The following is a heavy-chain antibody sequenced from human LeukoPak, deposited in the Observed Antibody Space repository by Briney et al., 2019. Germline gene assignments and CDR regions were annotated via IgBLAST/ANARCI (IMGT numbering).Heavy chain of an antibody. CDR3: AKGYTAMATVDAFDI. J-gene: IGHJ3*02. Sequence: GGSLRLSCAASGFTFSSYAMSWARQAPGKGLEWVSAISGSGGSTDYADSVKGRFTISRDNSKNTLYLQMNSLRAEDTAVYYCAKGYTAMATVDAFDIWGQGTMVTVSS. V-gene: IGHV3-23*01. CDR2: ISGSGGST. CDR1: GFTFSSYA. D-gene: IGHD5-18*01.